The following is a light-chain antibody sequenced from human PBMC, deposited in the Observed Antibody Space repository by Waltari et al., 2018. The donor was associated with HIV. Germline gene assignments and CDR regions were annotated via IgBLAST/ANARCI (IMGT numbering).Light chain of an antibody. CDR3: EQVRSYTGT. J-gene: IGKJ1*01. Sequence: DIQLTQSPSFVSASVGDRLNITCRASQDISSSLAWYQQKPGSATKHLTDGASTLQSAVPSRFSGSGSGTEFTVTINSRHPENFATYYCEQVRSYTGTFGQGTTVEIK. CDR1: QDISSS. V-gene: IGKV1-9*01. CDR2: GAS.